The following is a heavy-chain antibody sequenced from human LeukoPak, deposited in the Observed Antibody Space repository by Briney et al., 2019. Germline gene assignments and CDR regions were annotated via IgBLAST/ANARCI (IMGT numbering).Heavy chain of an antibody. J-gene: IGHJ6*02. Sequence: GQSLTLSCAASGFTFSSYGLHWVRQAPPKGLEWVAVISFDGSNKYYADSVKGRFTISRDNSKNPLYLQMHSLRAEDTAVYYCAKDLLTRIAARPDGYYYGTDVWGQGTTVSVSS. V-gene: IGHV3-30*18. D-gene: IGHD6-6*01. CDR1: GFTFSSYG. CDR2: ISFDGSNK. CDR3: AKDLLTRIAARPDGYYYGTDV.